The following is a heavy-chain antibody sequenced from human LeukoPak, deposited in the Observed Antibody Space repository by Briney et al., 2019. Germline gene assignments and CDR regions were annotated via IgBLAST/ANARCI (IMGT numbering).Heavy chain of an antibody. CDR1: GDSISNYY. Sequence: SETLSLTCTVSGDSISNYYWSWIRQPPGKGLEWIGYIYYSESTNYNPSLKSRVTISTDTSKSQFSLSLRSVTAEDTGIYYCARGRCRNSGCRPYFDYWGQGTQVTVSS. V-gene: IGHV4-59*01. D-gene: IGHD2/OR15-2a*01. J-gene: IGHJ4*02. CDR2: IYYSEST. CDR3: ARGRCRNSGCRPYFDY.